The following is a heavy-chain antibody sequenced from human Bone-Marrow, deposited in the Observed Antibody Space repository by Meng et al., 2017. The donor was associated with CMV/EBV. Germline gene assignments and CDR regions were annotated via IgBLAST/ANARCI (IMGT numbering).Heavy chain of an antibody. J-gene: IGHJ4*02. CDR2: IYYSGST. D-gene: IGHD2-2*01. CDR3: ARVSGDIVVVPAYV. V-gene: IGHV4-39*07. Sequence: SETLSLTCTVSGGSISSSSYYWGWIRQPPGKGLGWIGSIYYSGSTYYNPSLKSRVTISVDTSKSQFSLKLSSVTAADTAVYYCARVSGDIVVVPAYVWGQGTRVTVSS. CDR1: GGSISSSSYY.